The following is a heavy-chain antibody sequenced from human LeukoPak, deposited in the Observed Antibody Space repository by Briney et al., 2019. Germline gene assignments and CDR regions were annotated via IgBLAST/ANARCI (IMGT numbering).Heavy chain of an antibody. CDR3: ARDLAGHYYGSGSSFDY. V-gene: IGHV3-7*01. CDR2: IREDGSEK. CDR1: GFTVSTNY. D-gene: IGHD3-10*01. J-gene: IGHJ4*02. Sequence: GGSLRLSCAASGFTVSTNYMSWIRQAPGKGLEWVANIREDGSEKYYVDSVKGQFTISRDNAKNSLFLQMDSLRAEDTAVYYCARDLAGHYYGSGSSFDYWGQGTLVTVSS.